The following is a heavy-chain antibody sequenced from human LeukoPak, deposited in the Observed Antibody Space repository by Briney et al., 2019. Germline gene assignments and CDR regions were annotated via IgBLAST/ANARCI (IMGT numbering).Heavy chain of an antibody. CDR2: ISGRDGPT. J-gene: IGHJ4*02. CDR1: GFDFNSYS. V-gene: IGHV3-23*01. Sequence: PGDSLRLSCAASGFDFNSYSITWVRQTPGTGLAWVCSISGRDGPTYFGDSVKGRFTISRDSSKRSVTLQMNGLTADDTAVYYCVKFHCSDSVCYNFDYWGQGTLVTVSS. D-gene: IGHD2-8*01. CDR3: VKFHCSDSVCYNFDY.